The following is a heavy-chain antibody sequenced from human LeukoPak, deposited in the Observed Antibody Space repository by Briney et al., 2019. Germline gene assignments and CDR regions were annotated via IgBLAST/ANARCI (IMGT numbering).Heavy chain of an antibody. J-gene: IGHJ6*03. CDR2: IYPGDSDT. CDR1: GYSFTSYW. V-gene: IGHV5-51*01. Sequence: GESLKISCKGSGYSFTSYWIGWVRQMTGKGLEWMGIIYPGDSDTRYSPSFQGQVTISADKSISTAYLQWSSLKASDTAMYYCARTAEWELLPRHYYYYYYMDVWGKGTTVTVSS. D-gene: IGHD1-26*01. CDR3: ARTAEWELLPRHYYYYYYMDV.